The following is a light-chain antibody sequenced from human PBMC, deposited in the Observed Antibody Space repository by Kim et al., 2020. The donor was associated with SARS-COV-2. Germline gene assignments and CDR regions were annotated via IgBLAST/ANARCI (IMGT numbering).Light chain of an antibody. CDR3: QSYDNLLSGSV. Sequence: QRVTISYTGTSSNIGANYDVHWYQHLPGTAPKLLIHGNNNRPSGVSDRFSGSKSDTSASLVITGLQAGDEGVYFCQSYDNLLSGSVFGGGTKVTVL. J-gene: IGLJ2*01. CDR1: SSNIGANYD. CDR2: GNN. V-gene: IGLV1-40*01.